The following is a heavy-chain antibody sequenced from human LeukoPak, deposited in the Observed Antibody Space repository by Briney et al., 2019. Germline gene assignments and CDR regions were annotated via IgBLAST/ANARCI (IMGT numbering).Heavy chain of an antibody. CDR1: GFTFSNYW. CDR3: AREPGYSSGWLGGYYYYYYMDV. Sequence: GGSLRLSCAASGFTFSNYWMHWVRQAPGKGLVYVSRINSDGSSANYADSVQGRFTISRDNAKNSLYLQMNSLRAEDTAVYYCAREPGYSSGWLGGYYYYYYMDVWGKGTTVTISS. J-gene: IGHJ6*03. D-gene: IGHD6-19*01. CDR2: INSDGSSA. V-gene: IGHV3-74*01.